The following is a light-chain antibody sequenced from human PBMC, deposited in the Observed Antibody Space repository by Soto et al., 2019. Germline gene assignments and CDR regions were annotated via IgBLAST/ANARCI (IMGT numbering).Light chain of an antibody. J-gene: IGLJ2*01. CDR1: SSNIGAGYD. Sequence: QSVLTQPPSVSGAPGLRGTISCNGSSSNIGAGYDVHWYQQLPGTAPKLLIYGNSNRPSGVPDRFSGSKSGTSASLAITGLQAEDEADYYCQSYDSSLSGSVVFGGVTKVTVL. V-gene: IGLV1-40*01. CDR3: QSYDSSLSGSVV. CDR2: GNS.